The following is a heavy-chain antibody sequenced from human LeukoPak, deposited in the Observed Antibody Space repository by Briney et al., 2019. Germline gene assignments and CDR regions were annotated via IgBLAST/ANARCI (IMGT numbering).Heavy chain of an antibody. Sequence: GGSLRLSCAASGFTFSSYWMSWVRQAPGKGLEWVANIKQDGSEKYYVDSVKGRFTISRDNAKNSLYLQMNSLRAEDTAVYYCASFRSSGPYYYYYGMDVWGQGTTVTVSS. CDR3: ASFRSSGPYYYYYGMDV. V-gene: IGHV3-7*01. D-gene: IGHD3-3*01. CDR2: IKQDGSEK. J-gene: IGHJ6*02. CDR1: GFTFSSYW.